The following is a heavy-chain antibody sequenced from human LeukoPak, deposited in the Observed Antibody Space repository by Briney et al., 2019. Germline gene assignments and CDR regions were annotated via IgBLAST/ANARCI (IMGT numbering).Heavy chain of an antibody. J-gene: IGHJ4*02. D-gene: IGHD3-10*01. V-gene: IGHV3-66*01. CDR2: IYSGGST. CDR3: AGWASGHDY. CDR1: GFTVSSNS. Sequence: PGGSLRLSCAASGFTVSSNSMSWVRQAPGKGLEWASVIYSGGSTYYAGSVKGRFTISRDNSKNTLYLQVNSLRAEDTAVYYCAGWASGHDYWGQGTLVTVSS.